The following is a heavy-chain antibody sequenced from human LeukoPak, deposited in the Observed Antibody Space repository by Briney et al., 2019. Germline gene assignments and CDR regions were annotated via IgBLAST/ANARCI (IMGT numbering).Heavy chain of an antibody. V-gene: IGHV3-33*01. CDR3: ARGFDCSGGSCYPTEAFDI. D-gene: IGHD2-15*01. J-gene: IGHJ3*02. CDR1: GFTFSSYG. CDR2: IWYDGSNK. Sequence: PGRSLRLSCAASGFTFSSYGMHWVRQAPGKGLEWVAVIWYDGSNKYYADSVKGRFTISRDNSKNTLYLQMNSLRAEDTAVYYCARGFDCSGGSCYPTEAFDIWGQGTMVTVSS.